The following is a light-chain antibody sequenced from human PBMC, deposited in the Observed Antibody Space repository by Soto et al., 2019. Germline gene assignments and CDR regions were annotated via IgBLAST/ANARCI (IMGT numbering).Light chain of an antibody. CDR3: QQYGSSPRT. J-gene: IGKJ1*01. CDR1: QSLSGY. Sequence: EIVLTQSPATLSLSPGERATLSCRASQSLSGYLAWYQQKPGQAPRRLIYGASTRATGTPDRFSGSGSGTDFTLTISRLEPEDFAVYYCQQYGSSPRTFGQGTKVDIK. CDR2: GAS. V-gene: IGKV3-20*01.